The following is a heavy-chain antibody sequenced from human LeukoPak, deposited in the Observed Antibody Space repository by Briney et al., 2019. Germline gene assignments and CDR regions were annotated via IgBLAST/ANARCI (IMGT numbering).Heavy chain of an antibody. J-gene: IGHJ4*02. D-gene: IGHD2-15*01. CDR2: IYYSGST. CDR1: GGSIGCSSYY. Sequence: RTSETLSLTCTVSGGSIGCSSYYWGWIRQPPGKGLEWIGSIYYSGSTYYNPSLKSRVTISVDTSKNQFSLKLSSVTAADTAVYYCARQGGNFDYWGQGTLVTVSS. CDR3: ARQGGNFDY. V-gene: IGHV4-39*07.